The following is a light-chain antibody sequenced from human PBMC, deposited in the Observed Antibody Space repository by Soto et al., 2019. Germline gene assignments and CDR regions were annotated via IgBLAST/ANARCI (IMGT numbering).Light chain of an antibody. Sequence: DIQMTQSPSTLSASVGDRVTITCRASQSISSWLAWYQQKPGKAPKLLIYKASSFESGVPSRFSGSGSGTEFTPTISSLQPDDFATYYCQQYNDTPWTFGPGTKVEIK. V-gene: IGKV1-5*03. J-gene: IGKJ1*01. CDR1: QSISSW. CDR2: KAS. CDR3: QQYNDTPWT.